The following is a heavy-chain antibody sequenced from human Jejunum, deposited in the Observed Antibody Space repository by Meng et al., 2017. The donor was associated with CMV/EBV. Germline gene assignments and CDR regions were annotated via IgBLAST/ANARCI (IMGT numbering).Heavy chain of an antibody. Sequence: HVQLVKSGSELKKPGAPVNVSCKASGYAFTNYGISWVRQAPGQGLEWMGWISAYNGNTNYAQKLQGRVTMTTDTSTSTAYMEVRSLRSDDTAVYYCVRDYYYGRSYYFDYWGQGTLVTVSS. CDR2: ISAYNGNT. CDR1: GYAFTNYG. CDR3: VRDYYYGRSYYFDY. D-gene: IGHD3-10*01. J-gene: IGHJ4*02. V-gene: IGHV1-18*01.